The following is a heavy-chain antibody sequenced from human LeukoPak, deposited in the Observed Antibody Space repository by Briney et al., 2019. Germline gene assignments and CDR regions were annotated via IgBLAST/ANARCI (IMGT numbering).Heavy chain of an antibody. J-gene: IGHJ4*02. D-gene: IGHD2-2*01. CDR1: GGSFSGYY. CDR3: ARHYCSSTSCYFSD. CDR2: INHSGST. Sequence: SETLSLTCAVYGGSFSGYYWTWIRQSPGKGLEWIGEINHSGSTYYNPSLKSRVTISVDTSKNQFSLKLSSVTAADTAVYYCARHYCSSTSCYFSDWGQGTLVTVSS. V-gene: IGHV4-34*01.